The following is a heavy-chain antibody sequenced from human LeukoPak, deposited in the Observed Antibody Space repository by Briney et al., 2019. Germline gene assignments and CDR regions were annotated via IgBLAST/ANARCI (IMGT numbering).Heavy chain of an antibody. D-gene: IGHD3-9*01. J-gene: IGHJ4*02. CDR1: GFTFSSYS. V-gene: IGHV3-21*01. Sequence: GGSLRLSCAASGFTFSSYSMNWVRQAPGKGLEWVSSISSSSYIYYADSVKGRFTISRDNAKNSLYLQMNSLRAEDTAVYYCAKVRDSRYFDWLLPTYFDYWGQGTLVTVSS. CDR3: AKVRDSRYFDWLLPTYFDY. CDR2: ISSSSYI.